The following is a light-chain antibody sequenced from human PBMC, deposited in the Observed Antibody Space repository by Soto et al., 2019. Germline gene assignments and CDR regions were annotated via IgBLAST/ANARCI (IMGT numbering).Light chain of an antibody. CDR1: QSISNY. CDR3: QQRSEWPIT. Sequence: EIVLTQSQATRSLSPGERATLSSRASQSISNYLVWYQQKPGQAPRLLISGASNRATGIPARFSGSGSGADFTLTISSLEPEDFAVYYGQQRSEWPITFGQGTRLEIK. CDR2: GAS. J-gene: IGKJ5*01. V-gene: IGKV3-11*01.